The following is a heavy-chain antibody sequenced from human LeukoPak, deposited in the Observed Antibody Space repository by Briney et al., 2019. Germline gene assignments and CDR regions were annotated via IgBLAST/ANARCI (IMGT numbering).Heavy chain of an antibody. CDR2: IYTSGSA. V-gene: IGHV4-4*07. J-gene: IGHJ5*02. CDR1: GGSISAYY. CDR3: ARGHYYDFWSGYYQGWFDP. Sequence: LETLSLTCTVSGGSISAYYWNWIRQPAGKGLEWIGRIYTSGSANYNPSLKSRVTMSVDTSKNQFSLRLSSVTAADTAVYYCARGHYYDFWSGYYQGWFDPWGQGTLVTVSS. D-gene: IGHD3-3*01.